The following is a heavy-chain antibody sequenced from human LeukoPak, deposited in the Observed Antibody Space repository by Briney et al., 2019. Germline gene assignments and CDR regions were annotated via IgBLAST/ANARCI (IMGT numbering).Heavy chain of an antibody. CDR3: GPEGKFYSCGWYGLDY. J-gene: IGHJ4*02. Sequence: PGGSLRLSCAASGFTFSSYAMSWVRQAPGKGLEWVSAISGSGGSTYYADSVKGRFTISRDNSKNTLYLQMNSLRAEDTAVYYCGPEGKFYSCGWYGLDYWGQGTLVTVSS. CDR2: ISGSGGST. D-gene: IGHD6-19*01. V-gene: IGHV3-23*01. CDR1: GFTFSSYA.